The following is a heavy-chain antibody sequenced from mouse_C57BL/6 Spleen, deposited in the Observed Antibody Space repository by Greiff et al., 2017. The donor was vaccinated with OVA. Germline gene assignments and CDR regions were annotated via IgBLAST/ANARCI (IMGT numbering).Heavy chain of an antibody. CDR1: GFTFSDYY. J-gene: IGHJ2*01. CDR2: INYDGSST. V-gene: IGHV5-16*01. D-gene: IGHD1-1*01. CDR3: AREGNYGSSYDY. Sequence: EVQLVESEGGLVQPGSSMKLSCTASGFTFSDYYMAWVRQVPEKGLEWVANINYDGSSTYYLDSLKSRFIISRDNAKNILYLQMSSLKSEDTATYYCAREGNYGSSYDYWGQVTTLTVSS.